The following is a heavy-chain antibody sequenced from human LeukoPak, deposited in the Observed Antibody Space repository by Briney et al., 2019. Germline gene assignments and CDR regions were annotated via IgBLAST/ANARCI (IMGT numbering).Heavy chain of an antibody. J-gene: IGHJ3*02. Sequence: PGGSLRLSCEASGFTFSRYWMHWVRQAPGKGLVWVSRINSDGSRTTYADSVKGRFTISRDNAKNTLYLQMSSLRAEDTAVYYCASLFLCYGCSSSSDSFNIWGQGTMVTVSS. CDR3: ASLFLCYGCSSSSDSFNI. V-gene: IGHV3-74*01. D-gene: IGHD6-6*01. CDR1: GFTFSRYW. CDR2: INSDGSRT.